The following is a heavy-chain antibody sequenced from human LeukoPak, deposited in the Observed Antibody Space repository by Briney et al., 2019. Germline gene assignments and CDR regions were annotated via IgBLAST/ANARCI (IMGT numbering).Heavy chain of an antibody. Sequence: GASVKVSCKASGYTFTSYYMHWVRQAPGQGLEWMGIINPSGGSTSYAQKFQGRVTMTRDTSTSTVYMELSSLRSEDTAVYYCARSLISYSGYDGYYGMDVWGQGTTVTVSS. CDR2: INPSGGST. D-gene: IGHD5-12*01. V-gene: IGHV1-46*01. CDR3: ARSLISYSGYDGYYGMDV. J-gene: IGHJ6*02. CDR1: GYTFTSYY.